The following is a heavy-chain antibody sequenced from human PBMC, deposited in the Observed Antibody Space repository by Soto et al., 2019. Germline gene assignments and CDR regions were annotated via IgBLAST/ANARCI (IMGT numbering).Heavy chain of an antibody. CDR3: ASSTPGYYYGMDV. CDR2: IDPSDSYT. V-gene: IGHV5-10-1*01. Sequence: PGESLKISCKGSGYSFTSYWISWVRRMPGKGLEWMGRIDPSDSYTNYSPSFQGHVTISADKSISTAYLQWSSLKASDTAMYYCASSTPGYYYGMDVWGQGTTVTVSS. J-gene: IGHJ6*02. CDR1: GYSFTSYW.